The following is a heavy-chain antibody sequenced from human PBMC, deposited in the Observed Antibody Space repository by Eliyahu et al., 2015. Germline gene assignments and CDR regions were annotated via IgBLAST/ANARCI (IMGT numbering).Heavy chain of an antibody. V-gene: IGHV3-30-3*01. J-gene: IGHJ1*01. CDR3: ARDYGIDYGDYEYFQH. CDR1: GFTFSSXA. CDR2: XSYDGSNK. Sequence: QVQLVESXGGVVQPGRSLRLSCAXSGFTFSSXAMHXXRQAXGKGLEWVAVXSYDGSNKYYADSVKGRFTISRDNSKNTLYLQMNSLRAEDTAVYYCARDYGIDYGDYEYFQHWGQGTLVTVSS. D-gene: IGHD4-17*01.